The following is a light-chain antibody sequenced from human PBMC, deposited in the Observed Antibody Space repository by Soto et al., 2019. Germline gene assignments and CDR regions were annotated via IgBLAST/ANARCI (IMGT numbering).Light chain of an antibody. CDR1: QSVSSN. V-gene: IGKV3D-15*01. CDR2: GAS. CDR3: QQYNNWPPIT. J-gene: IGKJ5*01. Sequence: EIVMTQSPATLSVSPGERATLSCMASQSVSSNLAWYQQKPGQAPRLLIYGASNRATGIPARFSGSGSGTDFTLTINSLEPEDFAVYYCQQYNNWPPITFGQGTRLEIK.